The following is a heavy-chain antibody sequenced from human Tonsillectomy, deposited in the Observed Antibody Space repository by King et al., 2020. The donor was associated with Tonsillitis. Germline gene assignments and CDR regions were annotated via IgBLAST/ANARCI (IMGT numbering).Heavy chain of an antibody. CDR1: GFTFSNYG. D-gene: IGHD3-16*01. CDR2: IAYDASYE. Sequence: VQLVESGGGVVQPGRSLRLSCAASGFTFSNYGMHWVRQAPGKGLEGVALIAYDASYENYADSVKGRFAISRDNSKNTLYLEMNSLRVEDTAVYYCAKEGIGLSDWYFDLWGRGTLVSVSS. CDR3: AKEGIGLSDWYFDL. V-gene: IGHV3-30*18. J-gene: IGHJ2*01.